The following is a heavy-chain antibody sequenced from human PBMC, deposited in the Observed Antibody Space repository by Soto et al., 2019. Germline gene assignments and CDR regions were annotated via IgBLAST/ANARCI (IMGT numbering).Heavy chain of an antibody. CDR1: GGTFSSYA. CDR2: IIPIFGTA. Sequence: QVQLVQSGAEVKKPGSSVKVSCKASGGTFSSYAISWVRQAPGQGLEWMGGIIPIFGTANYAQKFQGRVTITADESTSTAYMELSSLRSEDTAVYYCAREIGYYDSSGLGTYFDYWGQGTLVTVSS. J-gene: IGHJ4*02. D-gene: IGHD3-22*01. V-gene: IGHV1-69*01. CDR3: AREIGYYDSSGLGTYFDY.